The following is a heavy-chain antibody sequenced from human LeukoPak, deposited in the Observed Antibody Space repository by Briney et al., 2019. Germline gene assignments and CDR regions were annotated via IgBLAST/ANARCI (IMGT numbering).Heavy chain of an antibody. J-gene: IGHJ4*02. CDR2: IRYDGSNK. D-gene: IGHD7-27*01. Sequence: PGGSLRLSWAASGFSFSSYGMHWVRQAPGKGLEWVAFIRYDGSNKYYADSVKGRFTISRDNSKNTLYLQMNSLRAEDTAVYYCAKGGPTGDLRSPGRDWWGQGALVTASS. V-gene: IGHV3-30*02. CDR3: AKGGPTGDLRSPGRDW. CDR1: GFSFSSYG.